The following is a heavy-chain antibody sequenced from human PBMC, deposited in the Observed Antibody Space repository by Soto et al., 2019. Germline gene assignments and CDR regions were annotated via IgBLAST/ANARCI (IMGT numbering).Heavy chain of an antibody. D-gene: IGHD3-9*01. V-gene: IGHV4-31*03. CDR3: ARWGSYYDILTGYAPSWFDP. CDR1: GGPISSGGYY. CDR2: IYYSGST. Sequence: PSETLSLTCTVSGGPISSGGYYWSWIRQHPGKGLEWIGYIYYSGSTYYNPSLKSRVTISVDTSKNQFSLKLSSVTAADTAVYYCARWGSYYDILTGYAPSWFDPWGQGTLVTVSS. J-gene: IGHJ5*02.